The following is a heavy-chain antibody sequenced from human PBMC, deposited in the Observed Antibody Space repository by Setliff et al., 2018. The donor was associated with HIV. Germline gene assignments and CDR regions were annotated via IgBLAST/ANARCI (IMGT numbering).Heavy chain of an antibody. V-gene: IGHV1-2*06. J-gene: IGHJ3*01. CDR2: INPNNGVA. Sequence: GASVKVSCKAFGFVVSGYGMHRVRQAPGQGLEWMGRINPNNGVANYAETFQGRVTMTLDTSISTAYLELNRLTSDDTAVYYCARPRVFDSFDVWGQGTMVTVSS. CDR3: ARPRVFDSFDV. CDR1: GFVVSGYG.